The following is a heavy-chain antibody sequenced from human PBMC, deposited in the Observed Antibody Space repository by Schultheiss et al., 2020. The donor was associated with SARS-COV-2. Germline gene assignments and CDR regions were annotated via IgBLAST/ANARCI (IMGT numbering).Heavy chain of an antibody. Sequence: ASVKVSCKASGYTFTSYGISWVRQAPGQGLEWMGWMNPNSGNTGYAQKFQGRVTMTRNTSISTAYMELSSLRSEDTAVYYCAREEGYCSGGSCLYYYGMDVWGQGTTVTVSS. D-gene: IGHD2-15*01. J-gene: IGHJ6*02. CDR2: MNPNSGNT. CDR1: GYTFTSYG. CDR3: AREEGYCSGGSCLYYYGMDV. V-gene: IGHV1-8*02.